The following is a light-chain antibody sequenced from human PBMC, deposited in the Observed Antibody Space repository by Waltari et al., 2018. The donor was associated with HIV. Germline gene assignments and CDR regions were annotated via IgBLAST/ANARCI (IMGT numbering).Light chain of an antibody. CDR1: ALPKKF. CDR3: YSTDNSGTHIRV. J-gene: IGLJ2*01. Sequence: SYELPQPPSVSVSPGQTARITCSGDALPKKFAYWYQQKSGQAPVLVIYEDSKRPSGIPQRFSGSSSGTMATLTISGAQVADEADYYCYSTDNSGTHIRVFGGGTKLTVL. CDR2: EDS. V-gene: IGLV3-10*01.